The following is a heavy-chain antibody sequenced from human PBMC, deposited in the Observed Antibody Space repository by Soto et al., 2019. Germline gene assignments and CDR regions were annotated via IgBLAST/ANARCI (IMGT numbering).Heavy chain of an antibody. J-gene: IGHJ6*02. CDR1: GGSIISGDYC. CDR3: ARRAGDYGPYGMDV. CDR2: IDYSGST. D-gene: IGHD3-9*01. V-gene: IGHV4-30-4*01. Sequence: PSETLSLTCTVSGGSIISGDYCFICIRQPPGNGLEWIGYIDYSGSTFNNPSLKSRLTLSIDTSKNQFSLKLSSVTAADSAVYYCARRAGDYGPYGMDVWGQGTTVTVSS.